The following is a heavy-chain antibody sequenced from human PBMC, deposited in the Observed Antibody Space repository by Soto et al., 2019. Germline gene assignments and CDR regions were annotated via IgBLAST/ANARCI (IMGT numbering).Heavy chain of an antibody. Sequence: GGSLRLSCAASGFTFSSYAMSWVRQAPGKGLEWVSAISGSGGSTYYADSVKGRFTISRDNSKNTLYLQMNSLRAEDTAVYYCAPSLLQVVPAADYYFDYWGQGTLVTVSS. J-gene: IGHJ4*02. D-gene: IGHD2-2*01. CDR2: ISGSGGST. CDR1: GFTFSSYA. CDR3: APSLLQVVPAADYYFDY. V-gene: IGHV3-23*01.